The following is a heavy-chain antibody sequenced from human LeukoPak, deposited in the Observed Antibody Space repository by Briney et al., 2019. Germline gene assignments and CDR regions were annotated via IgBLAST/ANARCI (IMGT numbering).Heavy chain of an antibody. J-gene: IGHJ4*02. CDR1: GFTFSSSW. CDR2: IKQDGSEK. CDR3: AKDRGWELKLFDY. D-gene: IGHD1-26*01. V-gene: IGHV3-7*01. Sequence: GGSLRLSCAASGFTFSSSWMSWVRQAPGKGLEWVANIKQDGSEKYYADSVKGRFTISRDNSKNTLYVQMNSLRAEDTAVYYCAKDRGWELKLFDYWGQGTLVTVSS.